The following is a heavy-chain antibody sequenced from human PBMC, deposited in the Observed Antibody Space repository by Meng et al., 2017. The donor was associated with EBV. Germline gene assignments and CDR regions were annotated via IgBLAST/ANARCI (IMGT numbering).Heavy chain of an antibody. V-gene: IGHV4-4*07. CDR3: ARCAIEVVAAVRGFDY. Sequence: GRVQAAGPGGVMPSERRSLSCPGAGCGITVYSCGLTWLPAATGQGWVWRIYISGSTSYIPYVKRRDSMSVVTCKNQYSLQQSYVTGAEAAVSYGARCAIEVVAAVRGFDYWGQGTLVTVSS. CDR1: GCGITVYS. CDR2: IYISGST. J-gene: IGHJ4*02. D-gene: IGHD2-2*01.